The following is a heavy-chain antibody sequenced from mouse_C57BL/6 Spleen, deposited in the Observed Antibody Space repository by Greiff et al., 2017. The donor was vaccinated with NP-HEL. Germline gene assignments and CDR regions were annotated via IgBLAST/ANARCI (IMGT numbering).Heavy chain of an antibody. Sequence: VQLQQSGAELVKPGASVKLSCKASGYTFTSYWMQWVKQRPGQGLEWIGEIDPSDSYTNYNQKFKGKATLTVDTSSSTAYMQLSSLTSEDSAVYYCAKGYYYGSSHRYFDVWGTGTTVTVSS. CDR3: AKGYYYGSSHRYFDV. V-gene: IGHV1-50*01. CDR2: IDPSDSYT. D-gene: IGHD1-1*01. J-gene: IGHJ1*03. CDR1: GYTFTSYW.